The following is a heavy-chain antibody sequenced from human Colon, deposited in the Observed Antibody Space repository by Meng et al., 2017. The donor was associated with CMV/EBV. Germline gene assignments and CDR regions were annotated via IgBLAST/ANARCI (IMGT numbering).Heavy chain of an antibody. J-gene: IGHJ4*02. CDR1: GDSFTSGDYY. V-gene: IGHV4-30-4*08. CDR3: VRSSSYYLNFDY. CDR2: IHYSGST. Sequence: SETLSLTCTLSGDSFTSGDYYLNWICQSPGKGPEWIGYIHYSGSTYYQPSLRGRLTISVDTSKNEFSLNLTSVTAADTAMYYCVRSSSYYLNFDYWGQGTLVTVSS. D-gene: IGHD3-22*01.